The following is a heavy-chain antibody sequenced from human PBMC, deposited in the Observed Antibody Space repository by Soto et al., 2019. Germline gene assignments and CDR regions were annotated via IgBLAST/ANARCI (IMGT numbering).Heavy chain of an antibody. J-gene: IGHJ4*02. V-gene: IGHV3-23*01. CDR2: ISGSGGST. CDR3: AYSSTPFDY. D-gene: IGHD6-13*01. Sequence: EVQLLESGGGLVQPGGSLRLSCAASGFTFSSYAMSWVRQAPGQGLEWISAISGSGGSTYYADSVKGRLTISRKYSKTTLELQMNSLRAEDTAVYYCAYSSTPFDYWGQGTLVTVSS. CDR1: GFTFSSYA.